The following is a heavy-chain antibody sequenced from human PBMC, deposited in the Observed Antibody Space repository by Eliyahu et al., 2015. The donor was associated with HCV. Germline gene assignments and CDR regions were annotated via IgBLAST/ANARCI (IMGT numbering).Heavy chain of an antibody. CDR3: ARGDCSAGNCYFGLDV. D-gene: IGHD2-8*02. J-gene: IGHJ6*02. CDR2: INXRSGDT. CDR1: GYTFXXXY. Sequence: QVQLVQSGAEVKKPGASVKVSCQTSGYTFXXXYMHWVXQAPGQGPGWMGWINXRSGDTKYVQKFQGRVTMTRATSISTAYMELTRLTSDDTAVYFCARGDCSAGNCYFGLDVWGQGTTVTVSS. V-gene: IGHV1-2*02.